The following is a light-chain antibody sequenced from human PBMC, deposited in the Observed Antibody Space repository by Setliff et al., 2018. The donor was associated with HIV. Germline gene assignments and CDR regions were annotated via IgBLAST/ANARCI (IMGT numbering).Light chain of an antibody. CDR2: NVD. CDR3: SSYSINNLYV. J-gene: IGLJ1*01. Sequence: SVLARPASVSGSPGQSITISCTGTSSDIGSSNFVSWYQQHPGKAPKVMIYNVDKRPSGASNRFSGSKSGNTASLTISGLQTEDEADYYCSSYSINNLYVFATGTKVTVL. V-gene: IGLV2-14*03. CDR1: SSDIGSSNF.